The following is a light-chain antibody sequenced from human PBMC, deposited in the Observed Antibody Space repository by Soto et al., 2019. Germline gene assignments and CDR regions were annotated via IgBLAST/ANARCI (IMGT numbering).Light chain of an antibody. CDR1: QSVSSSY. J-gene: IGKJ2*01. CDR2: GAS. Sequence: EIVLTQSPGTLSLSPGERATLSCRASQSVSSSYLAWNQQKPGQAPRLLVYGASSRATGIPDRFSGGGSGTDFTLTISRVEPEDFAVYYCQQYGSSPYTFGQGTKLEIK. CDR3: QQYGSSPYT. V-gene: IGKV3-20*01.